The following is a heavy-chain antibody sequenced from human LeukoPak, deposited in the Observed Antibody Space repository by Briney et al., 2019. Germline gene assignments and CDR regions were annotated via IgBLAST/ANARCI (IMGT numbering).Heavy chain of an antibody. V-gene: IGHV3-7*01. CDR1: GFTFSNYW. D-gene: IGHD2-15*01. Sequence: GGSLRLSCAASGFTFSNYWMTWVRQAPGKGLEWVANIKQDGSEKHYVDSVKGRFTISRDNAKNSLYLQMNSLRAEDTAVYYCARDRGSDGQLIDYWGQGTLVTVSS. J-gene: IGHJ4*02. CDR3: ARDRGSDGQLIDY. CDR2: IKQDGSEK.